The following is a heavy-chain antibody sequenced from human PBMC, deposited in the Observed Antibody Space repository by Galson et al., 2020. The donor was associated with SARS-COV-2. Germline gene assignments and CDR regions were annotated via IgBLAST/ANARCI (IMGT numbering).Heavy chain of an antibody. V-gene: IGHV4-39*01. Sequence: SETLSLTCTVSGDSLGRSSYYWAWFRQPPGKGLEWIGSVYYTGNTYNNPSLKSRVIISIDTSKNQFSLRLNSVTAADTAVYYCARPQFPSFYYYGSGVEMWGQGTLVTVSS. CDR2: VYYTGNT. CDR3: ARPQFPSFYYYGSGVEM. J-gene: IGHJ3*02. CDR1: GDSLGRSSYY. D-gene: IGHD3-10*01.